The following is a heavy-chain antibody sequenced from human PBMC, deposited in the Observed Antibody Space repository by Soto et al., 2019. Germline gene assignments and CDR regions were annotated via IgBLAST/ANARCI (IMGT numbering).Heavy chain of an antibody. CDR2: IIPIFGTA. D-gene: IGHD6-13*01. CDR1: GGTFSSYA. CDR3: AREQQLVQRVYYYYGMDV. V-gene: IGHV1-69*01. Sequence: QVQLVQSGAEVKKPGSSVKVSCKASGGTFSSYAISWVRQAPGQGLEWMGGIIPIFGTANYAQKFQGRVTITADESTSTAYMELSRLRSEDTAVYYCAREQQLVQRVYYYYGMDVWGQGTTVTVSS. J-gene: IGHJ6*02.